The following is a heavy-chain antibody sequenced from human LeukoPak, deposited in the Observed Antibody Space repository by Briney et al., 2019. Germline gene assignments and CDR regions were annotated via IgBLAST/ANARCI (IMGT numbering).Heavy chain of an antibody. J-gene: IGHJ4*02. CDR2: IYPGDSDT. Sequence: PGESLKISCKGSGYTFNNNWIGWVRQMPGKGLEWLGIIYPGDSDTRYSPSFQGQVTISVDKSINTAYLQWGSLKVSDTAMYYCAREGRSSSPMDYWGQGTLVTVSS. D-gene: IGHD1-26*01. CDR3: AREGRSSSPMDY. V-gene: IGHV5-51*01. CDR1: GYTFNNNW.